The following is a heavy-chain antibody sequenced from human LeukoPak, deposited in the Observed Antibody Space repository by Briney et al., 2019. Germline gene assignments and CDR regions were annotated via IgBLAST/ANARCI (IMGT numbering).Heavy chain of an antibody. Sequence: GGSLRLSCAASGFTVSSNYVSWVRQAPGKGLEWVSVIYSGGTTYYADSVKGRFTISRDNSKNTLYLQMNSLRAEDTAVYYCARESGAGRVGEYYFDYWGQGTLVTVSS. V-gene: IGHV3-53*01. CDR2: IYSGGTT. CDR3: ARESGAGRVGEYYFDY. CDR1: GFTVSSNY. D-gene: IGHD3-10*01. J-gene: IGHJ4*02.